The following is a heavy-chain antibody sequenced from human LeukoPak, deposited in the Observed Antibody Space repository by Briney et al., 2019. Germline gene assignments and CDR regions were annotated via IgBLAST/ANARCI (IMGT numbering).Heavy chain of an antibody. CDR2: ISWNSGSI. D-gene: IGHD6-13*01. Sequence: GGSLRLSCAASGFTFDDYAMHWVRQAPGKGLEWVSGISWNSGSIGYADSVKGRFTISRDNAKNSLYLQMNSLRAEDTALYYCAKDGAAAGTNYYYYYMDVWSKGTTVTVSS. CDR1: GFTFDDYA. J-gene: IGHJ6*03. CDR3: AKDGAAAGTNYYYYYMDV. V-gene: IGHV3-9*01.